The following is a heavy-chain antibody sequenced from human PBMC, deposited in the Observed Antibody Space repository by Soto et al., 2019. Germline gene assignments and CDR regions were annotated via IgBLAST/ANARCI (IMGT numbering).Heavy chain of an antibody. Sequence: QLQLQESGSGLVKPSQNLSLTCAVSGGSISSGGYSWSWIRQPPGKGLEWIGYIYHSGGTYYNPSLKSRVTISVDRSKNQFSLKLSSVTAADTAVYYCARAGGLGAVAVDYWGQGTLVTVSS. J-gene: IGHJ4*02. CDR3: ARAGGLGAVAVDY. D-gene: IGHD6-19*01. CDR2: IYHSGGT. CDR1: GGSISSGGYS. V-gene: IGHV4-30-2*01.